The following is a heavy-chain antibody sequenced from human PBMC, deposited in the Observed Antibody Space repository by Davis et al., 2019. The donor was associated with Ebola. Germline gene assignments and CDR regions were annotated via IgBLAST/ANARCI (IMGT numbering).Heavy chain of an antibody. J-gene: IGHJ2*01. V-gene: IGHV4-59*01. D-gene: IGHD6-13*01. CDR3: ARASSSSWYLGYFDL. CDR2: IYYSGST. CDR1: GGSISSYY. Sequence: MPSETLSLTCTVPGGSISSYYWSWIRQPPGKGLEWIGYIYYSGSTNYNPSLKSRVTISVDTSKNQFSLKLSSVTAADTAVYYCARASSSSWYLGYFDLWGRGTLVTVSS.